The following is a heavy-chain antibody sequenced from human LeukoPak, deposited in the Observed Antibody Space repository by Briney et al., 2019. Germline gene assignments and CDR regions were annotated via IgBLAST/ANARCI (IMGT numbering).Heavy chain of an antibody. CDR1: GYSFPTYW. V-gene: IGHV5-51*01. Sequence: GESLKISCKGSGYSFPTYWIAWVRQMPGKGLEWMGIIYPDETNIRYSPSFQGQVTISADKSISTAYLQWSSLKASDTAMYYCARPPSRGYSSSFEYWGQGTLVTVSS. D-gene: IGHD2-2*03. CDR2: IYPDETNI. CDR3: ARPPSRGYSSSFEY. J-gene: IGHJ4*02.